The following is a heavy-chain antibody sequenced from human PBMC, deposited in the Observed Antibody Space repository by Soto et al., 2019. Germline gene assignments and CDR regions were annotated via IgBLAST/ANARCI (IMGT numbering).Heavy chain of an antibody. J-gene: IGHJ3*01. D-gene: IGHD1-1*01. V-gene: IGHV3-21*06. CDR1: VFTVNSYS. Sequence: GSLRLCGPASVFTVNSYSVNWVRQAPGKGLEWVASISSGSVYIDFADSVRGRFTISRDDVTNSVSLQMDSLRVEDTGIYYCARYDAFKAFDLWGQGTMVTVSS. CDR3: ARYDAFKAFDL. CDR2: ISSGSVYI.